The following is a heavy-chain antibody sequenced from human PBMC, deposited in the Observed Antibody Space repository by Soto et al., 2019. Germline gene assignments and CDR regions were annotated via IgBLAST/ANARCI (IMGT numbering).Heavy chain of an antibody. Sequence: QVQLVESGGGVVQPGRSLRLSCAASGFTFSNYGMQWVRQAPGKGLEWVAVVSYDGNVKFYADSVKGRFTISRDNSKNTLYLQMSSLRTEDTAIYYCAKERTAKAAAEFDYWGQGTLVTVSS. CDR3: AKERTAKAAAEFDY. CDR1: GFTFSNYG. D-gene: IGHD6-25*01. J-gene: IGHJ4*02. CDR2: VSYDGNVK. V-gene: IGHV3-30*18.